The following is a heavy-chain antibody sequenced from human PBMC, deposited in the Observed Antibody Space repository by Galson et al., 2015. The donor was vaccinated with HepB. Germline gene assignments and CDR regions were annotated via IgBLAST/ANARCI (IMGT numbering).Heavy chain of an antibody. D-gene: IGHD2-15*01. CDR2: ISSSGHYT. Sequence: SLRLSCATSGFTFSDYYMAWVRQAPGKGLEWVSYISSSGHYTNTEDALKGRFFISRDNAKNSLYLQMNSLRAEDTAVYYCASDCPRGDSTCYSSGDYWGQGTLVTVSS. V-gene: IGHV3-11*06. J-gene: IGHJ4*02. CDR3: ASDCPRGDSTCYSSGDY. CDR1: GFTFSDYY.